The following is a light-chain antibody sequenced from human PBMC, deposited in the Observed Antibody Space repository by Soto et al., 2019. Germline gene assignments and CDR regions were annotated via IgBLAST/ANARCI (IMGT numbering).Light chain of an antibody. J-gene: IGKJ1*01. CDR2: SAS. CDR3: LQDYSYPWT. Sequence: AIPMTQSPSSLSASVGDRVTITCRASQGIKNDLGWYQQKPGKAPKLLIYSASSLQSGVPSRFSGSGSGTDFTLTISCLQPEDFATYYCLQDYSYPWTFGQGTKVEV. CDR1: QGIKND. V-gene: IGKV1-6*01.